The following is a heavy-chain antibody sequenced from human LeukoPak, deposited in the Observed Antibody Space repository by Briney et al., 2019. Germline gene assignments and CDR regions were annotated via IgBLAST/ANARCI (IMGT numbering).Heavy chain of an antibody. CDR3: ARDGQLGLNDLDI. CDR1: GDTVSSNGAA. V-gene: IGHV6-1*01. CDR2: TYYRSKWYN. Sequence: SQTLSLTCAISGDTVSSNGAAWNWIRQSPSRGLEWLGRTYYRSKWYNDYAVSVRGRITISPDTSKNQLSLHLTSVTPEDTAVYYCARDGQLGLNDLDIWGQGTLVTVSS. J-gene: IGHJ3*02. D-gene: IGHD1-1*01.